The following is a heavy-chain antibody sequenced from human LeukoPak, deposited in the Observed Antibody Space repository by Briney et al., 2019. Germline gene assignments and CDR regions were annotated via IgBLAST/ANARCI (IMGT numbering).Heavy chain of an antibody. CDR2: IYPGDSDA. Sequence: GESLKISCKGSGYTFTTYWIGWVRPMPGKGLDWMGIIYPGDSDARYSPSFQGQVTISADKSISTAYLQWSSLKASDTAMYYCACQFYYGSGSYYRYAFDIWGQGTMVTVSS. J-gene: IGHJ3*02. V-gene: IGHV5-51*01. D-gene: IGHD3-10*01. CDR1: GYTFTTYW. CDR3: ACQFYYGSGSYYRYAFDI.